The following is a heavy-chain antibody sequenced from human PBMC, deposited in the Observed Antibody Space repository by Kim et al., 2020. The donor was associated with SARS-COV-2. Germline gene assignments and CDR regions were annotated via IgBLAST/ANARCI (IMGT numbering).Heavy chain of an antibody. CDR2: ISGSGGST. CDR3: AKDIGSYYDFWSGYWDY. D-gene: IGHD3-3*01. J-gene: IGHJ4*02. CDR1: GFTFSSYA. Sequence: GGSLRLSCAASGFTFSSYAMSWVRQAPGKGLEWVSAISGSGGSTYYADSVKGRFTISRDNSKNTLYLQMNSLRAEDTAVYYCAKDIGSYYDFWSGYWDYWGQGTLVTVSS. V-gene: IGHV3-23*01.